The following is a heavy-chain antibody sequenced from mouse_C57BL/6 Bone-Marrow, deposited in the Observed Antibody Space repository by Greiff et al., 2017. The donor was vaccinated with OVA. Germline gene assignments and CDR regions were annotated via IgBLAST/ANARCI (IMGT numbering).Heavy chain of an antibody. CDR1: GFTFTDYY. J-gene: IGHJ1*03. CDR2: IRNKANGYTT. CDR3: ARYDGSSPFDV. D-gene: IGHD1-1*01. Sequence: EVKLVESGGGLVQPGGSLSLSCAASGFTFTDYYMSWVRQPPGRSLEWLGFIRNKANGYTTESSASVKGRFPISRDNSPSILYLQMNSLRAEDSAPYYWARYDGSSPFDVWGTGTTVTVSS. V-gene: IGHV7-3*01.